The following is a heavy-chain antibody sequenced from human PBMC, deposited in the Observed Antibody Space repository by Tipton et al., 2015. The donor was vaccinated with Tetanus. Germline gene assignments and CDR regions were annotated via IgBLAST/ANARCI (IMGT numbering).Heavy chain of an antibody. CDR2: ISYDGSSE. J-gene: IGHJ4*02. Sequence: SLRLSCAASGFTFSSYGMHWVRQAPGKGLEWVAVISYDGSSEYYADSVKGRFTISRDNSKSTLFLQMSSLRPEDTALYYCARDPNSSGWYPAYFDLWGQGTLVTVSS. D-gene: IGHD6-19*01. V-gene: IGHV3-30*03. CDR3: ARDPNSSGWYPAYFDL. CDR1: GFTFSSYG.